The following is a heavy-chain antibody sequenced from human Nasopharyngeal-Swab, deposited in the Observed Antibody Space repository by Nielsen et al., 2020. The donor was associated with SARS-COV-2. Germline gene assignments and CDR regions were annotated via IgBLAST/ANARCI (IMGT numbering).Heavy chain of an antibody. J-gene: IGHJ6*03. D-gene: IGHD5-12*01. CDR3: AKGWLLGNYMDV. CDR2: ISFDGSSQ. CDR1: GFIFSNYG. V-gene: IGHV3-30*18. Sequence: SCASAGFIFSNYGMHWVRQTPGKGLEGVAVISFDGSSQYYVDPVKGRFTISRDNSKSNLSLQMNSLRDEDTAVYYCAKGWLLGNYMDVWGKGTSVTVTS.